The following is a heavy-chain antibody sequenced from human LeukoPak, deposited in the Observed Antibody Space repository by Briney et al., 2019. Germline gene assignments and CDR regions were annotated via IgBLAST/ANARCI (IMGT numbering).Heavy chain of an antibody. CDR1: GFTFSDYY. CDR3: AMFRGPWQRYGTY. V-gene: IGHV3-11*04. D-gene: IGHD4-17*01. Sequence: GGSLRLFCAASGFTFSDYYMSWLRQAPGKGLEWVSYISSSGSTIYYADSVKGRFTISRDNAKNSLYLQMNSLRAEDTAVYYCAMFRGPWQRYGTYWGQGTLVTVSS. CDR2: ISSSGSTI. J-gene: IGHJ4*02.